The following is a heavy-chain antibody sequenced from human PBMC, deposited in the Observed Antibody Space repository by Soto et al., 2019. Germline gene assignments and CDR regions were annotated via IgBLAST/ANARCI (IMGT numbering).Heavy chain of an antibody. CDR3: ATGDYDFWRENGDYYMDV. CDR1: GYTLTELS. V-gene: IGHV1-24*01. J-gene: IGHJ6*03. CDR2: FDPEDGET. D-gene: IGHD3-3*01. Sequence: GSVKVSCKVSGYTLTELSMHWVRQAPGKGLEWMGGFDPEDGETIYAQKFQGRVTMTEDTSTDTAYMELSSLRSEDTAVYYCATGDYDFWRENGDYYMDVWGKGTTVTVSS.